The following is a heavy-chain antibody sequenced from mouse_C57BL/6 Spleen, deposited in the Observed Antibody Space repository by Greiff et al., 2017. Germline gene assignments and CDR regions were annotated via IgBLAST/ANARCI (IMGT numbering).Heavy chain of an antibody. CDR1: GYTFTSYG. D-gene: IGHD1-1*01. J-gene: IGHJ1*03. CDR3: AKSYGSSSYWYFDV. Sequence: DVQLQESGAELVRPGSSVKMSCKTSGYTFTSYGINWVKQRPGQGLEWIGYIYIGNGYTEYNEKFKGKATLTSDTSSSTAYMQLSSLTSEDSAIYFCAKSYGSSSYWYFDVWGTGTTVTVSS. V-gene: IGHV1-58*01. CDR2: IYIGNGYT.